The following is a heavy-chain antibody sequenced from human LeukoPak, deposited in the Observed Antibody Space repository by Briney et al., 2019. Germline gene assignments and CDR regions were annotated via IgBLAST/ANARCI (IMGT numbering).Heavy chain of an antibody. CDR1: GFTVRNNY. CDR3: ARAFIGIAVAGLVSPYFDY. D-gene: IGHD6-19*01. CDR2: IYSGDST. J-gene: IGHJ4*02. Sequence: GGSLRLSCAASGFTVRNNYMTWVRQAPGKGLEWVSIIYSGDSTSYADSVKGRFTISRDNSKNTLYLQMNSLRAEDTAVYYCARAFIGIAVAGLVSPYFDYWGQGTLVTVSS. V-gene: IGHV3-53*01.